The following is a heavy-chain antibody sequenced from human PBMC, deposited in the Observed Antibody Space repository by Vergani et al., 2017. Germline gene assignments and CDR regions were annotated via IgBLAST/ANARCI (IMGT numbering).Heavy chain of an antibody. Sequence: EVQLLESGGGLVQPGGSLRLSCAASGFTFSSYAMSWVRQAPGKGLEWVSAISGSGGSTYYADSAKGRFTISRDNSKNTLYLQMSSLRAEDTAVYYCAVAYAIVPGMDVWGQGTTVTVSS. V-gene: IGHV3-23*01. CDR1: GFTFSSYA. J-gene: IGHJ6*02. CDR2: ISGSGGST. CDR3: AVAYAIVPGMDV. D-gene: IGHD2-8*02.